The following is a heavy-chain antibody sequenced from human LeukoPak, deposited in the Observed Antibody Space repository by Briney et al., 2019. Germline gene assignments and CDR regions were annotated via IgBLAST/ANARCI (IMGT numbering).Heavy chain of an antibody. D-gene: IGHD4-17*01. V-gene: IGHV1-69*05. CDR2: IMPLFGTA. Sequence: SVKVSCKTSGVTFNNSAISWVRQAPGQGLEWLGGIMPLFGTAGYAQKFQGRVTITKDESTRTVYLELTSLTSDDTAVYYCARDVHGDYGSGWFNPWGQGTLVSVSS. CDR3: ARDVHGDYGSGWFNP. CDR1: GVTFNNSA. J-gene: IGHJ5*02.